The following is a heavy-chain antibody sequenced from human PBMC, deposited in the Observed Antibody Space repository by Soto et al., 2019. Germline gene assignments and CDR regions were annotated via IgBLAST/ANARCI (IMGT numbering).Heavy chain of an antibody. V-gene: IGHV3-11*06. D-gene: IGHD3-10*02. CDR2: SSNSGTYT. Sequence: PGGSLRLSCAASGFTFTDYYMTWIRQAPGKGLEWLSYSSNSGTYTRYADSVKGRFSISRDNAKNSLFLQINSLRGEDTAIYYCARSRDNYNVLDYWGQGTPITVSS. CDR3: ARSRDNYNVLDY. CDR1: GFTFTDYY. J-gene: IGHJ4*02.